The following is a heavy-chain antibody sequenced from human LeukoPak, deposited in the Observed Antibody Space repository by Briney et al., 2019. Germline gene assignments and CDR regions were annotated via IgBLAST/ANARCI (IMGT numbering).Heavy chain of an antibody. Sequence: SETLSLTCAVYGGSFSGYYWSWIRQPPGKGLEWIGYIYYRGSTNYNPSLKSRVTISVDTSKNQFSLKLSSVTAADTAVYYCARSPMLRVIDYWGQGTLVTVSS. CDR3: ARSPMLRVIDY. V-gene: IGHV4-59*01. CDR2: IYYRGST. D-gene: IGHD2-15*01. J-gene: IGHJ4*02. CDR1: GGSFSGYY.